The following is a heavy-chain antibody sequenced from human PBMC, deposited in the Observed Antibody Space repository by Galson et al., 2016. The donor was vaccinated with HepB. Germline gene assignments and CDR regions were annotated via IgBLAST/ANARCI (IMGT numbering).Heavy chain of an antibody. CDR2: INPNNGAT. D-gene: IGHD3-3*01. CDR1: GVTLSAYA. V-gene: IGHV1-2*04. Sequence: SVKVSCKASGVTLSAYAISWVRQAPGQGLEWIGWINPNNGATNFAQKFQGLVAMTGDTSISTAYLTLNRLRSDDAAVYYCARSRVVGVAKRGFDFWGQGTLVSVS. J-gene: IGHJ4*02. CDR3: ARSRVVGVAKRGFDF.